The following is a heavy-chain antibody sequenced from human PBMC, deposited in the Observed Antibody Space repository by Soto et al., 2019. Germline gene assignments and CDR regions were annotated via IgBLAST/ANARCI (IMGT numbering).Heavy chain of an antibody. V-gene: IGHV3-30*03. Sequence: GSLRLSCAASGFTSSSYGMHWVRQAPGKGLEWVAVISYDGSNKYYADSVKGRFTISRDNSKNTLYLQMNSLRAEDTAVYYCATEPSSWYRSGAFDIWGQGTMVTVSS. D-gene: IGHD6-13*01. J-gene: IGHJ3*02. CDR2: ISYDGSNK. CDR1: GFTSSSYG. CDR3: ATEPSSWYRSGAFDI.